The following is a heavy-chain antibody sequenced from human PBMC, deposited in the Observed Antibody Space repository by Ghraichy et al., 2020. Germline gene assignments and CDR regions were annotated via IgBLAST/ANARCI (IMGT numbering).Heavy chain of an antibody. Sequence: GGSLRLSCTASEFSVSREYMRWVRQAPGKGLEWVSVIYTAEKTDYADSVTGRFTISRDKSKNTLYLQMNSLRAEDTAVYYCARDVQLGYESGWYGMDVWGQGTTVTVSS. D-gene: IGHD6-19*01. V-gene: IGHV3-53*01. CDR3: ARDVQLGYESGWYGMDV. CDR2: IYTAEKT. CDR1: EFSVSREY. J-gene: IGHJ6*02.